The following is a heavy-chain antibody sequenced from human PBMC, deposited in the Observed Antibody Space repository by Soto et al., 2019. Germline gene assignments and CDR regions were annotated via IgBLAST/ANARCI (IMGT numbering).Heavy chain of an antibody. V-gene: IGHV1-69*08. CDR1: GGTFSSYT. CDR2: IIPILGIA. CDR3: ARDRRYCSSTSCHDAFDI. D-gene: IGHD2-2*01. Sequence: QVQLVQSGAEVKKPGSSVKVSCKASGGTFSSYTISWVRQAPGQGLEWMGRIIPILGIANYAQKFQGRVTITADKSTSTAYMELSSLGSEDTAVYYCARDRRYCSSTSCHDAFDIWGQGTMVTVSS. J-gene: IGHJ3*02.